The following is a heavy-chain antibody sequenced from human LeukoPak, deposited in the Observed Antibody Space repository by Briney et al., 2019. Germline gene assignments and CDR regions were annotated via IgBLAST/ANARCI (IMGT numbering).Heavy chain of an antibody. D-gene: IGHD5-12*01. V-gene: IGHV1-2*02. CDR1: GYTFTDYY. CDR3: ARDMGRYSGYDYDY. Sequence: ASVKVSCKTSGYTFTDYYLHWVRQAPGQGLEWVGWIHPNSGATHYAHKFQGRLTMTRDTSISTVYMELTRLRSDDTAVYYCARDMGRYSGYDYDYWGQGTLVTASS. J-gene: IGHJ4*02. CDR2: IHPNSGAT.